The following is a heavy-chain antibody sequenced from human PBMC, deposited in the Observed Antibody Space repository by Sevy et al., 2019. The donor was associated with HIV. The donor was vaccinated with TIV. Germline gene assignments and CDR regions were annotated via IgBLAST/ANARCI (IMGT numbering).Heavy chain of an antibody. CDR2: ISYDGSNK. CDR1: GFTFSSYD. V-gene: IGHV3-30-3*01. Sequence: GGSLRLSCAASGFTFSSYDMHWVRQAPGKGLEWVAVISYDGSNKYYADSVKGRFTISRDNSKNTLYLQMNSLRAEDTAVYYCARVSLAYCGGDCYSGAFDIWGQGTMVTVSS. D-gene: IGHD2-21*02. CDR3: ARVSLAYCGGDCYSGAFDI. J-gene: IGHJ3*02.